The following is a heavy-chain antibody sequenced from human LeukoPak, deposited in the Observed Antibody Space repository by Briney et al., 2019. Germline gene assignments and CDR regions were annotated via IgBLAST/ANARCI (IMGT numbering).Heavy chain of an antibody. Sequence: PGGSLTLSCAASGFTFSSYSMNWVRQAPGKGLEWVSSISSSSSYIYYADSVKGRFTISRDNAKNSLYLQMNSLRAEDTAVYYCARRRRALTIVVVPAAKNFDYWGQGTLVTVSS. CDR3: ARRRRALTIVVVPAAKNFDY. J-gene: IGHJ4*02. D-gene: IGHD2-2*01. V-gene: IGHV3-21*01. CDR2: ISSSSSYI. CDR1: GFTFSSYS.